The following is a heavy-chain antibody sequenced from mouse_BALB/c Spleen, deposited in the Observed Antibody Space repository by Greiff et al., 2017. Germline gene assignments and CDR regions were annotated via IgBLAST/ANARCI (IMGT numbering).Heavy chain of an antibody. Sequence: EVKLMESGGGLVKPGGSLKLSCAASGFTFSSYTMPWVRQTPEKRLEWVGTISSGGGNTYYPDSVKGRFTIARDNAKNNLYLQMSSLRSEDTALYYCASIYDGYSFADWGQGTLVTVSA. CDR3: ASIYDGYSFAD. D-gene: IGHD2-3*01. CDR2: ISSGGGNT. V-gene: IGHV5-9*03. CDR1: GFTFSSYT. J-gene: IGHJ3*01.